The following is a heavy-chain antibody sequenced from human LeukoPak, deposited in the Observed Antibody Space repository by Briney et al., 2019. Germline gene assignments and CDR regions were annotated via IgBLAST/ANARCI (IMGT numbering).Heavy chain of an antibody. V-gene: IGHV1-18*01. D-gene: IGHD3-9*01. CDR3: ARRASQGYYDILTGYYPQDYYYYMDV. J-gene: IGHJ6*03. CDR1: GYTFTSYG. CDR2: ISAYNGNT. Sequence: ASVKVSCKASGYTFTSYGISWVRQAPGQGLEWMGWISAYNGNTNYAQKLQGRVTMTRDMSTSTVYMELSSLRSEDTAVYYCARRASQGYYDILTGYYPQDYYYYMDVWGKGTTVTVSS.